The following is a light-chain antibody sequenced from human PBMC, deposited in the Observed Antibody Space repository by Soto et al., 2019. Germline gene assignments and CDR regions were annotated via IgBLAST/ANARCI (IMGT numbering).Light chain of an antibody. V-gene: IGKV3-20*01. CDR3: QQYGSSRWT. Sequence: EIVLTQSPGTLSLSPGERATLSCRASQSVSSTYLAWYQQKPGQAPRLLIYGASTRATGIPDRFSGSGSGTDFTLTISTLEPEDFAVYYCQQYGSSRWTFGQGTKFEFK. J-gene: IGKJ1*01. CDR2: GAS. CDR1: QSVSSTY.